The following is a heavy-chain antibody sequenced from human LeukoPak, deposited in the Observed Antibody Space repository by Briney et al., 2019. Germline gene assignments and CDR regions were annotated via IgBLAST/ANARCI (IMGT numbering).Heavy chain of an antibody. CDR2: INGDGRST. CDR3: ARSQGPYDY. J-gene: IGHJ4*02. CDR1: GFTFSSYW. Sequence: PGGSLRLSCAASGFTFSSYWMNWVRQAPGKGLVWVSRINGDGRSTNYADSGKGRFTISRDNAKNTLYLQLNSRRAEDTAIYYCARSQGPYDYWGQGTLVTVSS. V-gene: IGHV3-74*01.